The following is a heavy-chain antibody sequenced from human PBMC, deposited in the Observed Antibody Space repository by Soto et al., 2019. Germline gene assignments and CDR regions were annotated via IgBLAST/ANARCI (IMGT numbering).Heavy chain of an antibody. CDR3: ARQPGYYDILTGYSTYYFDY. V-gene: IGHV4-39*01. Sequence: SETLSLTCTVSGGSISSSSYYWGWIRQPPGKGLEWIGSIYYSGSTYYNPSLKSRVTISVDTSKNQFSLKLSSVTAADTAVYYCARQPGYYDILTGYSTYYFDYWGQGTPVT. J-gene: IGHJ4*02. D-gene: IGHD3-9*01. CDR2: IYYSGST. CDR1: GGSISSSSYY.